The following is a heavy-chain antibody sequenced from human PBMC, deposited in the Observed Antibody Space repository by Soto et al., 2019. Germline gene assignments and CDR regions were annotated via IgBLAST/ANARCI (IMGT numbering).Heavy chain of an antibody. V-gene: IGHV1-24*01. Sequence: ASVKVSCKVSGYTLTELSMHWVRQAPGKGLEWMGGFDPEDGETIYAQKFQGRVTMTEDTSTDTAYMELSSLRSEDTAVYYCATTIREKQWLVKYYYGMDVWGQGTTVTVSS. CDR2: FDPEDGET. CDR1: GYTLTELS. D-gene: IGHD6-19*01. J-gene: IGHJ6*02. CDR3: ATTIREKQWLVKYYYGMDV.